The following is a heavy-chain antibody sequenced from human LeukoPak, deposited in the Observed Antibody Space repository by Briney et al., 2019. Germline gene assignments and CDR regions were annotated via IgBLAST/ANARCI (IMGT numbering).Heavy chain of an antibody. CDR2: IPTDDNPT. V-gene: IGHV3-74*01. CDR3: ARDHYFKIDY. CDR1: GFVFSNFV. Sequence: GGSLRLSCAASGFVFSNFVMHWVRQAPGKGLVWVSRIPTDDNPTNYADFVQGRFTISRDNAKNAVYLQMNNLRAEDTAVYYCARDHYFKIDYWGQGTLVTVSS. D-gene: IGHD2/OR15-2a*01. J-gene: IGHJ4*02.